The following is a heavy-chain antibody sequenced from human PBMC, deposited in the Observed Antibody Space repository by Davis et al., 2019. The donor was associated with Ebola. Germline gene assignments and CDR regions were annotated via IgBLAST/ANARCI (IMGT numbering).Heavy chain of an antibody. D-gene: IGHD4-11*01. CDR1: GFTFDDYA. V-gene: IGHV3-43*02. Sequence: LSLTCAAYGFTFDDYAMHWVRQAPGKGLEWVSLISGDGSRTYYADSVKGRFTISRDNSKNSLHLQMNSLRTEDTALYYCAKVSRVKYDYYGMDVWGQGTTVTVSS. J-gene: IGHJ6*02. CDR2: ISGDGSRT. CDR3: AKVSRVKYDYYGMDV.